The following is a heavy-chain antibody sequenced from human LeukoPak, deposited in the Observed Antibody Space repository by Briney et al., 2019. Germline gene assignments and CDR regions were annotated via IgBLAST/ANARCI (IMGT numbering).Heavy chain of an antibody. CDR3: AKDERVLRYFEDAFDI. CDR1: GFTFSSYG. J-gene: IGHJ3*02. D-gene: IGHD3-9*01. CDR2: ISYDGSNK. V-gene: IGHV3-30*18. Sequence: GGSLRLSCAASGFTFSSYGMHWVRQAPGKGLEWVAVISYDGSNKYYADSVKGRFTISRDNSKNTPYLQMNSLRAEDTAVYYCAKDERVLRYFEDAFDIWGQGTMVTVSS.